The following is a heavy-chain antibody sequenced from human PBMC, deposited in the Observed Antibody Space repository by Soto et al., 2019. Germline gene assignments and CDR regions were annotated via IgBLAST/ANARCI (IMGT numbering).Heavy chain of an antibody. CDR2: ISAYNGNT. CDR1: GYTFTSYA. D-gene: IGHD1-1*01. Sequence: ASVKVSCKASGYTFTSYAISWVRQAPGQGLEWMGWISAYNGNTNYAQKLQGRVTMTTDTSTSTAYMELRSLRSEDTAVYYCARDKMTGILDYWGQGTLVTVSS. CDR3: ARDKMTGILDY. J-gene: IGHJ4*02. V-gene: IGHV1-18*01.